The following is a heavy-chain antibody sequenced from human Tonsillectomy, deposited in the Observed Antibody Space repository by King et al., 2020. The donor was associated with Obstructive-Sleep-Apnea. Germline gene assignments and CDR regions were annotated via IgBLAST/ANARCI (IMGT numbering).Heavy chain of an antibody. CDR2: IIPILGIA. CDR3: GRGRGIEVAGTRYYYGMDV. Sequence: VQLVQSGAEVKKPGSSVKVSCKPSGGTFSSYAFSWVRQAPGQGLEWMGGIIPILGIANNAQKFQGRVTIIADKSTSTAYMELSSLRSEDTAVYYCGRGRGIEVAGTRYYYGMDVWGQGTTVTVSS. D-gene: IGHD6-19*01. CDR1: GGTFSSYA. J-gene: IGHJ6*02. V-gene: IGHV1-69*04.